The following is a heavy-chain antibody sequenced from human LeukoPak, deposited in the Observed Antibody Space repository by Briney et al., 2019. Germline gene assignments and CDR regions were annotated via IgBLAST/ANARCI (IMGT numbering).Heavy chain of an antibody. Sequence: PGGSLRLSCAASGFTFSSYSMNWVRQVPGKGLEWVSRSDSDGRYTTYADSVKGRLTISRDNANNTLYLQMNSLRAEDTAVYYCARSFYESSGYYLGYWGQGTLVTVSS. CDR2: SDSDGRYT. V-gene: IGHV3-74*03. CDR1: GFTFSSYS. J-gene: IGHJ4*02. CDR3: ARSFYESSGYYLGY. D-gene: IGHD3-22*01.